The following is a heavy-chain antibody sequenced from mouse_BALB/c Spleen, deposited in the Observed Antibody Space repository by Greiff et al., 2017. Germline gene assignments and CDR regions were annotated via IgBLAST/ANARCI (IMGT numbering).Heavy chain of an antibody. J-gene: IGHJ3*01. V-gene: IGHV1-9*01. CDR3: ARDYGSAWFAY. CDR2: ILPGSGST. Sequence: VQLQPSGAELMKPGASVKISCKATGYTFSSYWIEWVKQRPGHGLEWIGEILPGSGSTNYNEKFKGKATFTADTSSNTAYMQLSSLTSEDSAVYYCARDYGSAWFAYWGQGTLVTVSA. CDR1: GYTFSSYW. D-gene: IGHD1-1*01.